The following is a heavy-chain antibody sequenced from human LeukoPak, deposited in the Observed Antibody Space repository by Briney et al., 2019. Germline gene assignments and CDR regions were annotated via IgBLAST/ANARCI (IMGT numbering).Heavy chain of an antibody. Sequence: SETLTLTCAVSDYSITSGYYWGWIRQPPGKGLEWIGSIYYSGSTYYNPSLKSRVTISVDTSKNHFSLKLSSVTAADTAVYYRARHSPGYSSGWFPRVGATSVNYFAYWGQGTLVTVSS. V-gene: IGHV4-38-2*01. CDR3: ARHSPGYSSGWFPRVGATSVNYFAY. CDR1: DYSITSGYY. J-gene: IGHJ4*02. D-gene: IGHD6-13*01. CDR2: IYYSGST.